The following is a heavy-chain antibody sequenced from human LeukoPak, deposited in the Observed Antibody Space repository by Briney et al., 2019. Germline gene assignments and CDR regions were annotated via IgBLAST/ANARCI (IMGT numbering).Heavy chain of an antibody. J-gene: IGHJ5*02. Sequence: PSQTLSLTCTVSGGSISSGDYYWSWIRQPPGKGLEWIGYIYYSGSTYYNPSLKSRVTISVDTSKNQFSLKLSSVTAADTAVYYCARVLEVNYGDYVWFDPWGQGTLVTVSS. CDR3: ARVLEVNYGDYVWFDP. D-gene: IGHD4-17*01. CDR2: IYYSGST. V-gene: IGHV4-30-4*01. CDR1: GGSISSGDYY.